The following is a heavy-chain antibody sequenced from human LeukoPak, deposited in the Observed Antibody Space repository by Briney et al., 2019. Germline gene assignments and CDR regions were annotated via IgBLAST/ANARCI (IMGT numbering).Heavy chain of an antibody. V-gene: IGHV4-59*12. CDR2: IYYSGST. CDR3: AGDPGLSTMRFDS. Sequence: SETLSLTCTVSGGSISNYYWSWIRQPPGKGLEWIGNIYYSGSTNYNPSFKSRVTISIDTSKNQFSLKLSSVTAADTAVYYCAGDPGLSTMRFDSWGQGTLVTVSS. D-gene: IGHD2-2*01. J-gene: IGHJ4*02. CDR1: GGSISNYY.